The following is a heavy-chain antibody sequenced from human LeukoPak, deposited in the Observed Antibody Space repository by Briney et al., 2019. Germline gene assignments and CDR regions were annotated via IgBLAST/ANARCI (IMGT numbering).Heavy chain of an antibody. CDR2: INSDGSST. Sequence: GGSVRLPCTASGFTLSSYWMHWLRQARGRGLVWFSRINSDGSSTSYADSVKGRFTISSDNAKNMLYLKMNSLRAEDTAVYYCARGGTATYFDYWGQGTLVTVSS. D-gene: IGHD4-17*01. J-gene: IGHJ4*02. CDR3: ARGGTATYFDY. V-gene: IGHV3-74*01. CDR1: GFTLSSYW.